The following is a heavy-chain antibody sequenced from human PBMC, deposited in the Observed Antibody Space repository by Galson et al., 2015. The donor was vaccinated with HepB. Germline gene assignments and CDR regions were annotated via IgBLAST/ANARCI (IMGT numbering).Heavy chain of an antibody. D-gene: IGHD6-19*01. CDR2: ISYDGSKK. J-gene: IGHJ4*02. Sequence: SLRLSCAASGFTFSSYAMHWVRQAPGKGLEWVALISYDGSKKYYADSVKGRFTISRDNSKNTLYLQMNSLRAEDTAVYYCASLEGRTYSSRGWYVDFDYWGQGTLVTVSS. CDR3: ASLEGRTYSSRGWYVDFDY. V-gene: IGHV3-30*04. CDR1: GFTFSSYA.